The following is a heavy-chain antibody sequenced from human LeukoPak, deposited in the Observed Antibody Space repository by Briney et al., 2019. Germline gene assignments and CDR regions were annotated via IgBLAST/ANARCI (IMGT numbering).Heavy chain of an antibody. J-gene: IGHJ6*03. V-gene: IGHV3-30*02. CDR3: ARSSGTYYWGSYMDV. CDR1: GFTVSTNY. D-gene: IGHD3-10*01. Sequence: GGSLRLSCAASGFTVSTNYVSWVRQAPGKGLEWVALMRFDGTNKYYADSVKGRFTVSRDNSKNTLYLQMNSLRAEDTAVYYCARSSGTYYWGSYMDVWGKGTTVTISS. CDR2: MRFDGTNK.